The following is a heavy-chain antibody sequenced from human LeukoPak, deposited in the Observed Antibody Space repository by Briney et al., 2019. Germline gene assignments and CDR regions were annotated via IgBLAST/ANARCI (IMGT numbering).Heavy chain of an antibody. CDR2: ISSSSNTI. V-gene: IGHV3-48*01. Sequence: GGSLRLSCAASGFTFSSYSMNWVRQAPGKGLEWVSYISSSSNTIYYADSVKGRFTISRDNAKNSLYLQMNSLRAEDTAVYYCARDFSGYLDYWGQGTLVTVSS. CDR3: ARDFSGYLDY. CDR1: GFTFSSYS. J-gene: IGHJ4*02. D-gene: IGHD5-12*01.